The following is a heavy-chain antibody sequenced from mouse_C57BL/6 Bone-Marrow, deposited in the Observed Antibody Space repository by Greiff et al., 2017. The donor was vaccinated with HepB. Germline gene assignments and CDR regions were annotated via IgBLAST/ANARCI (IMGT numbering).Heavy chain of an antibody. CDR3: ARDQADDYDWFAY. V-gene: IGHV5-4*01. CDR2: ISDGGSYT. Sequence: EVKLVESGGGLVKPGGSLKLSCAASGFTFSSYAMSWVRQTPEKRLEWVATISDGGSYTYYPDNVKGRFTISRDNAKNNLYLQMSHLKSEDTAMYYCARDQADDYDWFAYWGQGTLVTVSA. J-gene: IGHJ3*01. D-gene: IGHD2-4*01. CDR1: GFTFSSYA.